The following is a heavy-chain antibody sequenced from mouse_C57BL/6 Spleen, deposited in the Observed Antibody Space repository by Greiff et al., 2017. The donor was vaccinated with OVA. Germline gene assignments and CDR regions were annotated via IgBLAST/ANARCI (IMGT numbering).Heavy chain of an antibody. J-gene: IGHJ3*01. CDR1: GYTFTSYW. CDR2: IHPNSGST. V-gene: IGHV1-64*01. D-gene: IGHD2-3*01. Sequence: QVQLQQPGAELVKPGASVKLSCKASGYTFTSYWMHWVKQRPGQGLEWIGMIHPNSGSTNYNEKFKSKATLTVDKSSSTAYMQRSSLTSEDSAVYYCARSIYDGYYVFAYWGQGTLVTVSA. CDR3: ARSIYDGYYVFAY.